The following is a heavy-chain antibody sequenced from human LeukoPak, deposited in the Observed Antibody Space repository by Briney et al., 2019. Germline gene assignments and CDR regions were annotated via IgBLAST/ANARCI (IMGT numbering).Heavy chain of an antibody. CDR1: GYTFTSYA. D-gene: IGHD6-13*01. CDR3: AREAGIAAAGTFWFDP. J-gene: IGHJ5*02. Sequence: ASVKVSCKASGYTFTSYAMHWVRQAPGQRLEWMGWINTNTGNPTYAQGFTGRFVFSLDTSVSTAYLQISSLKAEDTAVYYCAREAGIAAAGTFWFDPWGQGTLVTVSS. CDR2: INTNTGNP. V-gene: IGHV7-4-1*02.